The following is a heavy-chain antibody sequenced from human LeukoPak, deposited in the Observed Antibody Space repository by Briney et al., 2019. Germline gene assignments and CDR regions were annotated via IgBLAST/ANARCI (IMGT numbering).Heavy chain of an antibody. D-gene: IGHD6-19*01. J-gene: IGHJ4*02. Sequence: HPGGSLRLSCAASGFTFSSYWMSWVRQAPGKGLEWVANIKQDGSEKYYVDSVKGRFTISRDNAKNSLYLQMNSLRAEDTAVYYCARGAWSRKAVAGPLFDYWGQGTLVTVSS. CDR1: GFTFSSYW. V-gene: IGHV3-7*01. CDR3: ARGAWSRKAVAGPLFDY. CDR2: IKQDGSEK.